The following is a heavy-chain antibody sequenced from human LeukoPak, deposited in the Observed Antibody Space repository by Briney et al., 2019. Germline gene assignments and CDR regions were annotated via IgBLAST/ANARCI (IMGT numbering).Heavy chain of an antibody. CDR2: FHNSGTS. D-gene: IGHD3-16*01. J-gene: IGHJ4*02. Sequence: SETLSLTCTVSDDSISDYYRGWIRQPPGKGLEWIGYFHNSGTSTYNPSLKSRVTIPADTSKNQFSLKLNSLTTADTAVYYCTRGAGWLIDYWGQGILVTVSS. CDR3: TRGAGWLIDY. V-gene: IGHV4-59*01. CDR1: DDSISDYY.